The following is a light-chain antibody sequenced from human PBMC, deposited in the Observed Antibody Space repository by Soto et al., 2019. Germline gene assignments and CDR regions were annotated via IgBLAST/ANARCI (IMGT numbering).Light chain of an antibody. J-gene: IGLJ1*01. CDR3: QTWGTGIQGG. Sequence: QPVLTQSPSASASLGASVKLTCTLSSGHSSYAIAWHQQQPEKGPRYLMKVNSDGSHSKGDGIPDRVSGSSSGAERYLTISSLQSEDEADYHCQTWGTGIQGGFGTGTKLTVL. CDR1: SGHSSYA. CDR2: VNSDGSH. V-gene: IGLV4-69*01.